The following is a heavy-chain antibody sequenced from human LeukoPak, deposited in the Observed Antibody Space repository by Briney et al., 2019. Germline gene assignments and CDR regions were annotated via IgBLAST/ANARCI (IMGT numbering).Heavy chain of an antibody. V-gene: IGHV3-23*01. CDR2: IYAGGKI. D-gene: IGHD5-18*01. J-gene: IGHJ4*02. Sequence: GGSLRLSCGASGFIFSANALTWVRQAPGKGLEWVSSIYAGGKINYADSVKGRFTISRDNSKDTLFLQMSSLRPQDTAVYYCAKAVGYTNGPEWGQGTLVTVSS. CDR3: AKAVGYTNGPE. CDR1: GFIFSANA.